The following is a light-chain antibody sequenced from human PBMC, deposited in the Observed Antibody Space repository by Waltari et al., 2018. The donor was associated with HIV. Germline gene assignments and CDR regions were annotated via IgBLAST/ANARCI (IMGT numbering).Light chain of an antibody. J-gene: IGLJ3*02. CDR1: SGFSVRDFW. CDR2: YHSDSNK. CDR3: GTWHSNSKTLWV. V-gene: IGLV5-52*01. Sequence: QPVLTQPSSPSASSGASVRLTCMLRSGFSVRDFWLRWYHQKPGNPPRYLLYYHSDSNKGQGSGVPSRFSGSNDASANAGILRISGLQPEDEADYYCGTWHSNSKTLWVFGGGTKLTVL.